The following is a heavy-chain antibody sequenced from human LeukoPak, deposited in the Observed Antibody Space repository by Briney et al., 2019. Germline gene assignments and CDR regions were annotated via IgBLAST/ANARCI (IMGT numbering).Heavy chain of an antibody. J-gene: IGHJ4*01. CDR1: GFTFSSYG. Sequence: GGSQRLVCAASGFTFSSYGMSWVRQAPGKGLEWVSGISGSAYSTYYADSVQGRFTISRDNSKKTLYLQMNSLRAEDTAVYYCAKEAGYSGYDYPEYWGHGSLWSVSS. D-gene: IGHD5-12*01. CDR3: AKEAGYSGYDYPEY. V-gene: IGHV3-23*01. CDR2: ISGSAYST.